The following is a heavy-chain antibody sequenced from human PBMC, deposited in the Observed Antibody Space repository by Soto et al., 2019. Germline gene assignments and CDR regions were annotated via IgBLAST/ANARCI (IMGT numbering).Heavy chain of an antibody. CDR1: GGSISSGDYY. Sequence: SETLSLTCAVSGGSISSGDYYWNWIRQPPGKGLEWIGYIYYSGSTYYNPSLKSRVTISVDTSKNQFSLKLSSVTAADTAVYYCARLPRFIPVSNAFDIWGQGTMVTVSS. CDR2: IYYSGST. J-gene: IGHJ3*02. D-gene: IGHD6-19*01. V-gene: IGHV4-30-4*01. CDR3: ARLPRFIPVSNAFDI.